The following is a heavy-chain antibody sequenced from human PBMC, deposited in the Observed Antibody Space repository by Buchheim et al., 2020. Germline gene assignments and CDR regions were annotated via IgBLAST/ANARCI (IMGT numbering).Heavy chain of an antibody. CDR1: GFTFSSYA. D-gene: IGHD6-19*01. CDR3: ARDLYSSGWYGIYYYYGMDD. V-gene: IGHV3-30-3*01. J-gene: IGHJ6*02. CDR2: ISYDGSNK. Sequence: QVQLVESGGGVVQPGRSLRLSCAASGFTFSSYAMHWVRQAPGKGLEWVAVISYDGSNKYYADSVKGRFTISRDNSKNTLYPQMNSLRAEETAVYYCARDLYSSGWYGIYYYYGMDDWGQGTT.